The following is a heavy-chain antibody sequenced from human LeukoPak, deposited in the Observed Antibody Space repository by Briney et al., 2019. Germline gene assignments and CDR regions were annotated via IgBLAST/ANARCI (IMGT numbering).Heavy chain of an antibody. D-gene: IGHD2-15*01. Sequence: SETLSLTCTVSGGSISSYYWSWIRQPPGKGLECIGYIYYSGSTNYNPSLKSRVTISVDTSKNQFSLKLSSATAADTAVYYCARRYCSGGSCYSSFDYWGQGSLVTVSS. CDR3: ARRYCSGGSCYSSFDY. CDR2: IYYSGST. V-gene: IGHV4-59*08. J-gene: IGHJ4*02. CDR1: GGSISSYY.